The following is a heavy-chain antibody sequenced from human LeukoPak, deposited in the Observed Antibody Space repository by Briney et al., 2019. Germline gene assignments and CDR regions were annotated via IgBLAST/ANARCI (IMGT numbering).Heavy chain of an antibody. V-gene: IGHV3-21*01. CDR3: ARGPSGSYSNFDY. CDR2: ISSSSSYI. CDR1: GFTFSSYS. Sequence: GGSLRLSCAASGFTFSSYSTNWVRQAPGKGLEWVSSISSSSSYIYYADSVKGRFTISRDNAKNSLYLQMNSLRAEDTAVYYCARGPSGSYSNFDYWGQGTLVTVSS. J-gene: IGHJ4*02. D-gene: IGHD1-26*01.